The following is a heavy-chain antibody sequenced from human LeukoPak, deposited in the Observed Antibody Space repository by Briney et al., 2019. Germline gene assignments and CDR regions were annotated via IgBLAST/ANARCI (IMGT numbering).Heavy chain of an antibody. CDR1: GGSISSGGYY. V-gene: IGHV4-61*08. J-gene: IGHJ4*02. Sequence: SETLSLTCTVSGGSISSGGYYWSWIRQHPGKGLEWIGYIYYSGSTNYNPSLKSRVTISADTSKNQFSLELSSVTAADTAVYYCARVYSGSFPDYWGQGTLVTVSS. CDR2: IYYSGST. CDR3: ARVYSGSFPDY. D-gene: IGHD1-26*01.